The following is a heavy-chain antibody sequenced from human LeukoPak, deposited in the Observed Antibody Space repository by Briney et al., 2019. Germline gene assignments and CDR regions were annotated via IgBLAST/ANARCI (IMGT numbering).Heavy chain of an antibody. V-gene: IGHV4-34*01. CDR2: IYYRGST. CDR1: GGSFSGYY. D-gene: IGHD3-3*01. CDR3: ARLGRTYYDFWSGP. J-gene: IGHJ5*02. Sequence: SETLSLTCAVYGGSFSGYYWSWIRQPPGKRLEWIGTIYYRGSTYYNPSLKSRVTISVDTSKNQFSLKLTSVTAADTAVYYCARLGRTYYDFWSGPWGQGTLVTVSS.